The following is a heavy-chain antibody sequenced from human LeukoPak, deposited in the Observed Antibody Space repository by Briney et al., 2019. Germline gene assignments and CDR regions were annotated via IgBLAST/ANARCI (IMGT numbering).Heavy chain of an antibody. D-gene: IGHD2-21*01. CDR1: GYTLTELS. V-gene: IGHV1-24*01. Sequence: ASVKVSCKVSGYTLTELSMHWVRQAPGKGLEWMGGFDPEDGETIYAQKFQGRVTMTEDTSTDTAYMELSSLRSEDTAVYYCATVSNRWAYRPFDPWGQGTLVTVPS. CDR3: ATVSNRWAYRPFDP. CDR2: FDPEDGET. J-gene: IGHJ5*02.